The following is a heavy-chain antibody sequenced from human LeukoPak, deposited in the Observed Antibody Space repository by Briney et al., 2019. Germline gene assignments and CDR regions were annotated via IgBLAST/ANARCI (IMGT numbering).Heavy chain of an antibody. V-gene: IGHV4-38-2*02. CDR1: GFTFGDYV. D-gene: IGHD3-16*01. CDR2: IYHSGST. CDR3: ARVGHYLYYYMDV. J-gene: IGHJ6*03. Sequence: LRLSCTASGFTFGDYVMSWVRQAPGKGLEWIGSIYHSGSTYYNPSLKSRVTISVDTSKNQFSLKLSSVTAADTAVYYCARVGHYLYYYMDVWGKGTTVTVSS.